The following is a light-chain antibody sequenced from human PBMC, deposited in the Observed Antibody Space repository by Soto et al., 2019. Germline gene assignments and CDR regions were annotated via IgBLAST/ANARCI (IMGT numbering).Light chain of an antibody. CDR2: RNN. J-gene: IGLJ1*01. CDR3: AAWDDSLSGFYV. CDR1: SSNIGSNY. Sequence: SVLTKPPSASGTPGQMVTISCSGSSSNIGSNYVYWYQQLPGTAPKLLIYRNNQRPSGVPDRFAGSKSGTSASLAISGLRSEDEADYYCAAWDDSLSGFYVFGTGTKVTVL. V-gene: IGLV1-47*01.